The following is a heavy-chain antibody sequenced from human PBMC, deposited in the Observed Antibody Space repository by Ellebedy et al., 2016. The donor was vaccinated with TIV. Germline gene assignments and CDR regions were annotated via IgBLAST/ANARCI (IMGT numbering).Heavy chain of an antibody. D-gene: IGHD6-6*01. CDR2: MNPNSGNT. Sequence: ASVKVSXXASGYTFTSYDINWVRQATGQGLEWMGWMNPNSGNTGYAQKFQGRVTMTRNTSISTAYMELSSLRSEDTAVYYCARGRAARRNPKFVGGDYWGQGTLVTVSS. J-gene: IGHJ4*02. V-gene: IGHV1-8*01. CDR3: ARGRAARRNPKFVGGDY. CDR1: GYTFTSYD.